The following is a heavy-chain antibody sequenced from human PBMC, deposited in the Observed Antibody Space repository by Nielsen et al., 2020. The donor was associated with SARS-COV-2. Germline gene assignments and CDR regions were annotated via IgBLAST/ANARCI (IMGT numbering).Heavy chain of an antibody. D-gene: IGHD4-23*01. CDR2: IYHSGST. CDR1: GGSISSGGYS. CDR3: ARKRDYGGYDF. J-gene: IGHJ4*02. Sequence: SETLSLTCAVSGGSISSGGYSWSWIRQPPGKGLEWIGYIYHSGSTYYNPSLKSRVTISVDRSKNQFSLKLSSVTAADTAVYYCARKRDYGGYDFLGQGTLVTVTS. V-gene: IGHV4-30-2*01.